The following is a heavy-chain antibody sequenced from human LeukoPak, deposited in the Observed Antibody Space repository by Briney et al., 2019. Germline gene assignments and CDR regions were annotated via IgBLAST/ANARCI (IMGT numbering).Heavy chain of an antibody. Sequence: GGSLRLSCAASGFTFSGFVISWVGQAPGKGPKGVADISGSGGSTYYADSVKGRFSVSRDNSKNMVYLELNSLRAEDTAVYYCAKNHEHGRYAGFDFWAEGALVAVSS. D-gene: IGHD2-2*01. CDR2: ISGSGGST. J-gene: IGHJ3*01. CDR1: GFTFSGFV. V-gene: IGHV3-23*01. CDR3: AKNHEHGRYAGFDF.